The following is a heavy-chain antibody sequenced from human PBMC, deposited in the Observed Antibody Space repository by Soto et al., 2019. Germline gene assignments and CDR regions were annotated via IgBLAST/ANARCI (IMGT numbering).Heavy chain of an antibody. J-gene: IGHJ6*02. CDR2: ISASGDYT. Sequence: QVQLVESGGGWVKPGESLRLSCIGSGFFLSNNWMTWIRQAPGKGLEWVSYISASGDYTIHADSLKGRFTISRDNARNSLWLQINRLTAEDTAVYYCARSSGWRQVGVYNYGLDVWGQGTTVIVSS. CDR1: GFFLSNNW. D-gene: IGHD2-8*01. CDR3: ARSSGWRQVGVYNYGLDV. V-gene: IGHV3-11*06.